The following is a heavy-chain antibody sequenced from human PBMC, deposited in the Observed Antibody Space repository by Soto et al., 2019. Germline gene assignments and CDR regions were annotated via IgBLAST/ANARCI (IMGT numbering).Heavy chain of an antibody. V-gene: IGHV3-72*01. D-gene: IGHD3-16*01. CDR1: EFIFIDHY. J-gene: IGHJ4*02. CDR2: IRNKANSYTT. Sequence: GGSLRLSCAASEFIFIDHYMGWVRQAPGKGLEWVGRIRNKANSYTTEYAASVKGRFTISRDDSKNSLYLQMNGLKTEDTAVYYCARASRGHPRDMDYWGQGTLVTVSS. CDR3: ARASRGHPRDMDY.